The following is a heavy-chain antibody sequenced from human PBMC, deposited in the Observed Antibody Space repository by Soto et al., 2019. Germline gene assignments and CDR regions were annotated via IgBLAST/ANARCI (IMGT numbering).Heavy chain of an antibody. CDR3: ARWAGGDYYYYYYGMDV. Sequence: VGSLRLSCAASGFTFSSYGMHWVRQAPGKGLEWVAVIWYDGSNKYYADSVKGRFTISRDNSKNTLYLQMNSLRAEDTAVYYCARWAGGDYYYYYYGMDVWGQRTTVTVSS. CDR1: GFTFSSYG. CDR2: IWYDGSNK. J-gene: IGHJ6*02. D-gene: IGHD4-17*01. V-gene: IGHV3-33*01.